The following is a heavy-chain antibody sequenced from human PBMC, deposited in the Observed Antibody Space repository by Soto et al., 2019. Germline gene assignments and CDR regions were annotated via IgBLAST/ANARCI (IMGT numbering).Heavy chain of an antibody. CDR3: VQIVTTVTTK. CDR2: IYWDDDK. V-gene: IGHV2-5*02. Sequence: QITLKESGPTLVKPTQTLTLTCTFSGFSLSTSEVGVGWIRQPPGKALEWLALIYWDDDKRYSPSLKSRLTITKDTSKNQVVHTMTNMDPVDTATYYCVQIVTTVTTKWGQGTLVTVSS. J-gene: IGHJ4*02. CDR1: GFSLSTSEVG. D-gene: IGHD4-17*01.